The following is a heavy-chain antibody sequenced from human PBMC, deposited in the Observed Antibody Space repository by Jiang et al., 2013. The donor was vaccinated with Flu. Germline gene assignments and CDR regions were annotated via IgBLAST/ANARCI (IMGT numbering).Heavy chain of an antibody. CDR3: AHTYGDPTGIDY. Sequence: KPTQTLTLTCAFSGFSLSTSGVGVGWLRQPPGKALEWLALIFWDDDKRYSPSLKSRLTITKDTSKNQVVLTMTNMDPVDAATYYCAHTYGDPTGIDYWGQGTLVTVSS. V-gene: IGHV2-5*02. CDR1: GFSLSTSGVG. CDR2: IFWDDDK. D-gene: IGHD4-17*01. J-gene: IGHJ4*02.